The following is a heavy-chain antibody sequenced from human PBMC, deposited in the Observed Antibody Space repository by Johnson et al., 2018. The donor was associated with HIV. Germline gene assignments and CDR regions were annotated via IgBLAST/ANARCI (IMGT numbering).Heavy chain of an antibody. J-gene: IGHJ3*02. D-gene: IGHD6-19*01. CDR2: INWNGGST. Sequence: VQLVESGGGLVQPGRSLRLSCAASGFTFDDYAMHWVRQAPGKGLEWVSGINWNGGSTGYADSVKGRFTISRDNAKNSLYLQMNSLRAEDTAVYYCARASGQWLPRNAFDIWGQGTMVTVSS. V-gene: IGHV3-20*04. CDR3: ARASGQWLPRNAFDI. CDR1: GFTFDDYA.